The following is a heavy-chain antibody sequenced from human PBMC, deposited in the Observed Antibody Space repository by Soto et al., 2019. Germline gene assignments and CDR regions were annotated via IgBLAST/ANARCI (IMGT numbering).Heavy chain of an antibody. CDR3: ARGPGSS. V-gene: IGHV4-39*07. CDR2: VYYSGST. D-gene: IGHD6-13*01. J-gene: IGHJ4*02. Sequence: PSETLSLTCTVSGGSISSSSYHWGWVRQPPGKGPEWIGTVYYSGSTNYNPSLQSRVTILLDTSQNQFSLRLSSVTAADTAVYYCARGPGSSWGQGTLVTVSS. CDR1: GGSISSSSYH.